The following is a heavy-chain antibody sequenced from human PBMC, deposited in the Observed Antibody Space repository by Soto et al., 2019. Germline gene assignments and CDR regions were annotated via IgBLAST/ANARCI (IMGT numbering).Heavy chain of an antibody. V-gene: IGHV3-48*01. CDR1: GFTFSSYS. Sequence: EVQQVESGGGLVQPGGSLRLSCAASGFTFSSYSMNWVRQAPGKGLEWVSYISSSSSTIYYADSVKGRFTISRDNAKNLLYMPLISLSAEDMAVHYWAINLNYGLFDYWGQGTLVTVSS. D-gene: IGHD4-17*01. CDR2: ISSSSSTI. J-gene: IGHJ4*02. CDR3: AINLNYGLFDY.